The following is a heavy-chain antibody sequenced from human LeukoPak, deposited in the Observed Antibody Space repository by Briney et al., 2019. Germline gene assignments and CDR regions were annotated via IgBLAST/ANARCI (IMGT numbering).Heavy chain of an antibody. Sequence: GGTLRLSCAASGFMFRSYGMNWVRQAPGKGLEWVSGITGSGDITYYADSVKGQFTISRDNAKNSLYLQMNSLGAEDTAVYYCARDLQCGGDCHYDAFDIWGQGTMVTVSS. CDR2: ITGSGDIT. V-gene: IGHV3-21*01. CDR3: ARDLQCGGDCHYDAFDI. J-gene: IGHJ3*02. CDR1: GFMFRSYG. D-gene: IGHD2-21*02.